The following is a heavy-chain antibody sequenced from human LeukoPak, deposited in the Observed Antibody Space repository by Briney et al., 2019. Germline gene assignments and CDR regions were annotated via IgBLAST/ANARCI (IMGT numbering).Heavy chain of an antibody. V-gene: IGHV4-34*01. CDR3: ARGRYVYCSSTSCYPRRDAFDI. J-gene: IGHJ3*02. Sequence: SETLSLTCAVYGGSFSGYYWSWIRQPPGKGLEWIGEINHSGSTNYNPSLKSRVTISVDTSKNQFSLKLSSVTAADTAEYYCARGRYVYCSSTSCYPRRDAFDIWGQGTMVTVSS. CDR2: INHSGST. D-gene: IGHD2-2*01. CDR1: GGSFSGYY.